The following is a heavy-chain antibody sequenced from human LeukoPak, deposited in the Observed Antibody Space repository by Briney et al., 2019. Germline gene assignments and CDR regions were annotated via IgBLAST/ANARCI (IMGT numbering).Heavy chain of an antibody. CDR3: ARGPGLIAAAYGFLDY. CDR1: GGSISSYY. D-gene: IGHD6-13*01. CDR2: IYYSGST. J-gene: IGHJ4*02. Sequence: SSETLSLTCTVCGGSISSYYWSWIRQPPGKGLEWIGYIYYSGSTNYNPSLKSRVTISVDSYNNQFSLKLSSVAAADTAVYYCARGPGLIAAAYGFLDYWGQGTLVTVSS. V-gene: IGHV4-59*12.